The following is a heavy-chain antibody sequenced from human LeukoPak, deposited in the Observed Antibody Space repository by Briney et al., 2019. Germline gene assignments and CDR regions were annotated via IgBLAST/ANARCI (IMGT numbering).Heavy chain of an antibody. D-gene: IGHD3-10*01. Sequence: PGRSLRLSCAASGCTFSSYSMHWVHQAPGKGLEWVSSISSSSSYIYYADSVEGRFTISRENAKNSLYLQINSLRAEDTAVYYCARDLLVRGVTSNWGQGTLVTVSS. CDR3: ARDLLVRGVTSN. CDR2: ISSSSSYI. V-gene: IGHV3-21*01. J-gene: IGHJ4*02. CDR1: GCTFSSYS.